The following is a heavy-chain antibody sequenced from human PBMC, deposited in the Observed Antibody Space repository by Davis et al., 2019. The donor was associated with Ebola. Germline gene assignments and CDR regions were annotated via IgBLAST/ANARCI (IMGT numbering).Heavy chain of an antibody. CDR1: GFTFSSYA. D-gene: IGHD3-9*01. CDR2: ISYDGSNK. V-gene: IGHV3-30-3*01. Sequence: PGGSLRLSCAASGFTFSSYAMHWVRQAPGKGLEWVAVISYDGSNKYYADSVKGRFTISRDNSKNTLYLQMNSLRAEDTAVYYCARGPDYDILTGLSAFDIWGQGTMVTVSS. J-gene: IGHJ3*02. CDR3: ARGPDYDILTGLSAFDI.